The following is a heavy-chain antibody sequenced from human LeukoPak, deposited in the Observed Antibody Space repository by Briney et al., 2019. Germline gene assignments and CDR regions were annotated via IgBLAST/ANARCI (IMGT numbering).Heavy chain of an antibody. J-gene: IGHJ4*02. CDR2: IIPIFGTA. Sequence: GASVKVSCKASGGTFSSYAISWVRQAPGQGLEWMGGIIPIFGTANYAQKFQGRVAITADESTSTAYMELSSLRSEDTAVYYCARVRSSGWSNLDYWGQGTLVTVSS. CDR3: ARVRSSGWSNLDY. CDR1: GGTFSSYA. D-gene: IGHD6-19*01. V-gene: IGHV1-69*13.